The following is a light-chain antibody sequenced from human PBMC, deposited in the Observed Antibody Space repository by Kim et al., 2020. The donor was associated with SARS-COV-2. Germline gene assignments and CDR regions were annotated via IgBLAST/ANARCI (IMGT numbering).Light chain of an antibody. V-gene: IGLV3-9*01. CDR1: NIEGKN. J-gene: IGLJ3*02. Sequence: SYELTQPLSVSVALGQTARITCGGNNIEGKNVHWYQQMPGQAPKLVIYRDTNRPSGIPERFSGSNSGNTATLTISRAQAGDEADYYCQVWDSSTAVFGGG. CDR3: QVWDSSTAV. CDR2: RDT.